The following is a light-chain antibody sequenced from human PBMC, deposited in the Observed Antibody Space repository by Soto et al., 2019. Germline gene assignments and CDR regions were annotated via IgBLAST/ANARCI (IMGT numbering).Light chain of an antibody. CDR3: MQSSQLRT. CDR2: QIS. V-gene: IGKV2-24*01. Sequence: DIVLTQSPLSLPVTLGQPASLSCRSSESLLHSGGNTYLSWLHQRPGQPLRLLIYQISERLSGVPDRFSGSGAGTNFTLRISRVEAEDVGIFFCMQSSQLRTFGQGTKVEIK. CDR1: ESLLHSGGNTY. J-gene: IGKJ1*01.